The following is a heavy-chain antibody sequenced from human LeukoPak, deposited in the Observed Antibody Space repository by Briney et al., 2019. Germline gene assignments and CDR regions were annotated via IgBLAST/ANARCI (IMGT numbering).Heavy chain of an antibody. Sequence: GGSLRLSCAASGFTFSSYGMHWVRQAPGKGLEWVAVIWYDGSNKYYADFVKGRFTISRDNSKNTLYLQMNSLRAEDTAVYYCARGGTAAAVIYFQHWGQGTLVTVSS. CDR2: IWYDGSNK. CDR1: GFTFSSYG. CDR3: ARGGTAAAVIYFQH. V-gene: IGHV3-33*01. D-gene: IGHD6-13*01. J-gene: IGHJ1*01.